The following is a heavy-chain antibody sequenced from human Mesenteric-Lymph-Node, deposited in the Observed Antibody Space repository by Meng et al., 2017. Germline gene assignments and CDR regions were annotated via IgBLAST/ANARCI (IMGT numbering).Heavy chain of an antibody. CDR2: IHPSGST. CDR1: GGSISSSYYY. Sequence: SETLSLTCTVSGGSISSSYYYWSWIRQPAGKGLEWIGRIHPSGSTKYNPSLESRVTISVDTPKNQFSLKLRSVTAADTAVYYCARGYYYGSGSPRYYFDYWGQGTLVTVSS. CDR3: ARGYYYGSGSPRYYFDY. V-gene: IGHV4-61*02. D-gene: IGHD3-10*01. J-gene: IGHJ4*02.